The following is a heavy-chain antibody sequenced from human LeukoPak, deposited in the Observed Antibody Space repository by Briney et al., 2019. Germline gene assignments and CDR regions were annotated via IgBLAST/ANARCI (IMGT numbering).Heavy chain of an antibody. D-gene: IGHD3-10*01. V-gene: IGHV3-66*01. CDR2: IYSSGST. CDR3: VRDARGSGTYTFDY. J-gene: IGHJ4*02. Sequence: GGSLRLSCAASGLTVSTDYMSWVRQAPGKGLEWVSVIYSSGSTYYADSVKGRFTISRDNSKNTIYLQMNSLRVEDTAVYYCVRDARGSGTYTFDYWGQGTLVTVSS. CDR1: GLTVSTDY.